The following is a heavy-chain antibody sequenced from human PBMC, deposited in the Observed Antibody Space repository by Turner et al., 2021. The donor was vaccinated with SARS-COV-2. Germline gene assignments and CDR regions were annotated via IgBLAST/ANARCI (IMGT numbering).Heavy chain of an antibody. D-gene: IGHD2-2*01. CDR3: ARDCSIPSCEA. CDR2: ISSSSSYI. V-gene: IGHV3-21*01. J-gene: IGHJ5*02. CDR1: GFTFSSYS. Sequence: EVQLVESGGGLVKPGGSLRLSCAASGFTFSSYSMNWVRQAPGKGLEWVSSISSSSSYIYYAESVKGRFTISRDNAKNSLYLQMNSLRAEDTAVYYCARDCSIPSCEAWGQGTLVTVSS.